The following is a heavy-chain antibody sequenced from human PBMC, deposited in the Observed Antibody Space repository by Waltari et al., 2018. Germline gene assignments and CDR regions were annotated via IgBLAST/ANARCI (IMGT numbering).Heavy chain of an antibody. Sequence: EVQLVESGGGLVQPGRSLRLSCSASGFTFGDYAMHWVRQPPGKGLGWVSGISLSGVSIGYADSVKGRFTISRDNAKNSLSLQMNSLTAEDTALYYCAKANYYDGSGYYYKSAFDHWGQGTTVTVSS. J-gene: IGHJ3*01. CDR3: AKANYYDGSGYYYKSAFDH. CDR1: GFTFGDYA. D-gene: IGHD3-22*01. V-gene: IGHV3-9*01. CDR2: ISLSGVSI.